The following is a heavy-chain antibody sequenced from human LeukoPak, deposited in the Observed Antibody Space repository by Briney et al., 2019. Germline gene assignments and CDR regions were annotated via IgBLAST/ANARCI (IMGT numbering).Heavy chain of an antibody. CDR1: GYTFTGYY. V-gene: IGHV1-2*02. J-gene: IGHJ4*02. D-gene: IGHD5-12*01. CDR3: ARVRWLQWPFDY. Sequence: ASVKVSCKASGYTFTGYYMHWVRQAPGQGLEWMGWINPNSGGTNYAQKFQGRVTMTRDTSISTAYMELSRLRSDDTAVYYCARVRWLQWPFDYWGQGTLVTVSS. CDR2: INPNSGGT.